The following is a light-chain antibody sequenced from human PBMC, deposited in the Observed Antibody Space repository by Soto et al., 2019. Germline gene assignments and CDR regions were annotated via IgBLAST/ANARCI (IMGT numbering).Light chain of an antibody. Sequence: EIGLTQSPAAVSLSPGERATLSCRASQSVSRYLAWYQQKPGQAPRLLIYDASNRATGIPARFSGSGSGTDFTLTISSLEPEDFALYYCQQDSNSPLITFGQGTRLEIK. CDR1: QSVSRY. CDR3: QQDSNSPLIT. CDR2: DAS. J-gene: IGKJ5*01. V-gene: IGKV3-11*01.